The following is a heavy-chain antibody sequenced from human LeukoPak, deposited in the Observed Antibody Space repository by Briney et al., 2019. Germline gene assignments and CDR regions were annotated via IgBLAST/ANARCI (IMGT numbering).Heavy chain of an antibody. Sequence: SETLSFTCTVSGGSISSSSDYWGWIRQPPGKGLEWIGSIYYSGSTSYNPSLKSRVTISVDTSKKQFSLKLNSVTAADTAVYYCARHPIKLRWSSGWYYFDYWGQGTLVTVSS. V-gene: IGHV4-39*01. CDR1: GGSISSSSDY. CDR2: IYYSGST. D-gene: IGHD6-19*01. J-gene: IGHJ4*02. CDR3: ARHPIKLRWSSGWYYFDY.